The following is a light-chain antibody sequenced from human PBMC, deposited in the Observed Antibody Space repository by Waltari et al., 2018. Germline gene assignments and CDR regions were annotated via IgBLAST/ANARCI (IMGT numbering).Light chain of an antibody. Sequence: QSALTQPPSVSGSPGQSVTISCTGTSSDVGSYNRVSWYHQPPGTAPKLVIYEVSNRPSGVPDRFSGSKSGNTASLSISGLQVEDEGDYYCSSYTSSSTYVFGTGTKVTVL. CDR2: EVS. V-gene: IGLV2-18*02. J-gene: IGLJ1*01. CDR3: SSYTSSSTYV. CDR1: SSDVGSYNR.